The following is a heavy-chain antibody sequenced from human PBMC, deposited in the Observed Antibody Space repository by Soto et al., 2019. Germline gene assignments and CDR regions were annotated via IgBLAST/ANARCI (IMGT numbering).Heavy chain of an antibody. J-gene: IGHJ4*02. CDR1: GFTFVNYW. V-gene: IGHV3-74*01. CDR2: MNSDGSST. CDR3: ATAEVDY. Sequence: VVSLRISCAASGFTFVNYWMHWVRQAPGRGLEWVSRMNSDGSSTNYADSVKGRFTVSRDNAKNTLYLQMNSLRAEDTAVYYCATAEVDYWGPGTLVTVSS.